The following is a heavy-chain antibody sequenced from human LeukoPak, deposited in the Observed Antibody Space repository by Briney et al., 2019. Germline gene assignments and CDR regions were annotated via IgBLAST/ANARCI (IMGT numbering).Heavy chain of an antibody. D-gene: IGHD6-13*01. J-gene: IGHJ5*02. CDR3: ARDSAAAGTWWFDP. CDR2: INSDGSST. CDR1: GFTFSSYW. Sequence: GGSLRLSCAASGFTFSSYWMHWVRQAPGKGLVWVSRINSDGSSTSYADSVKGRFTISRDNAKNTLYLQMNSLRAADTAVYYCARDSAAAGTWWFDPWGQGTLVTVSS. V-gene: IGHV3-74*01.